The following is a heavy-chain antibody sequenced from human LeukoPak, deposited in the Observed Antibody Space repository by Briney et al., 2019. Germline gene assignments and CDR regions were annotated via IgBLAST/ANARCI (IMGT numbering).Heavy chain of an antibody. CDR2: IIPIFGTA. CDR3: ARMYYYGSGSVSV. J-gene: IGHJ4*02. V-gene: IGHV1-69*13. D-gene: IGHD3-10*01. Sequence: SVKVSCKASGGTFSSYAISWVRQAPGQGLEWMGGIIPIFGTANYAQKFQGRVTITADESTSTAYMELSSLRSDDTAVYYCARMYYYGSGSVSVWGQGTLVTVSS. CDR1: GGTFSSYA.